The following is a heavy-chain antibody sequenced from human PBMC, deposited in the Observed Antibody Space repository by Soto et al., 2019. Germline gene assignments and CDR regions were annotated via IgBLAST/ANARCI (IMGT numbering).Heavy chain of an antibody. V-gene: IGHV3-74*01. CDR2: INADGSGT. CDR3: ARGSSVAGNLY. J-gene: IGHJ4*02. Sequence: GGSLRLSCVASGFSFGSHYMHWVRQAPGQGLEWVSRINADGSGTSYADSVKGRFTISRDNAKNTLVLQMNTLRPEDTAVYFCARGSSVAGNLYWGQGTLVTVSS. D-gene: IGHD6-19*01. CDR1: GFSFGSHY.